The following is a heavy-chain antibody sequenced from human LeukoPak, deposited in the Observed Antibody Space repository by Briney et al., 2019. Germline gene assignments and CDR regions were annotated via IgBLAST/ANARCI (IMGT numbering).Heavy chain of an antibody. CDR2: IYHSGST. V-gene: IGHV4-30-2*01. J-gene: IGHJ4*02. CDR3: ARARGGVVD. Sequence: SETLSLTCAVSGGSISSGGYSWSWIRQPPGKGLEWIGYIYHSGSTYYNPSLKSRVTISVDRSKNQFSLKLSSMTTADTAVYYCARARGGVVDWGQGTLVTVSS. D-gene: IGHD2-15*01. CDR1: GGSISSGGYS.